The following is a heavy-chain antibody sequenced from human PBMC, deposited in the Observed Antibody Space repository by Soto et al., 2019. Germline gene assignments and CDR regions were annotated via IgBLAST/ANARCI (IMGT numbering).Heavy chain of an antibody. CDR3: ARHQVNTRMSMGSPFDD. V-gene: IGHV4-39*01. CDR1: GASITTTTYY. CDR2: IYNGGPS. Sequence: PSETLSLTCTVSGASITTTTYYWAWIRQPPGKGLEWIGSIYNGGPSRFNPSLESRVTMSVDTSKNQFSLRLTSVTAEDTAVYYCARHQVNTRMSMGSPFDDWGPGTLVTVSS. J-gene: IGHJ4*02. D-gene: IGHD3-22*01.